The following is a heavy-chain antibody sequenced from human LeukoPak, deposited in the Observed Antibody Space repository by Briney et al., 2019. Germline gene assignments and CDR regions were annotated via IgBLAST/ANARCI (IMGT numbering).Heavy chain of an antibody. D-gene: IGHD2-15*01. Sequence: ASVKVSCKASGYTFTGYYMHWVRQAPGQGLEWMGWINPNSGGTNYAQKFQGRVTMTRDTSISTAYMELSRLRSDDTAVYYCARGSPYCSGGSCYSPYYYYYYMDVWGKGTTVTVSS. V-gene: IGHV1-2*02. CDR2: INPNSGGT. J-gene: IGHJ6*03. CDR3: ARGSPYCSGGSCYSPYYYYYYMDV. CDR1: GYTFTGYY.